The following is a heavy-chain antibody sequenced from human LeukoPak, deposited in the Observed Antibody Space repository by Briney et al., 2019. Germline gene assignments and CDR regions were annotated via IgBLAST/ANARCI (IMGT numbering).Heavy chain of an antibody. J-gene: IGHJ5*02. Sequence: PSETLSLTCTVSGGSISSSSYYWGWIRQPPGKGLEWIGSIYYSGSTYYNPSLKSRVTIPVDTSKNQFSLKLSSVTAADTAVYYCARAGTDGQLLWFGEFPNWFDPWGQGTLVTVSS. CDR3: ARAGTDGQLLWFGEFPNWFDP. CDR1: GGSISSSSYY. CDR2: IYYSGST. V-gene: IGHV4-39*07. D-gene: IGHD3-10*01.